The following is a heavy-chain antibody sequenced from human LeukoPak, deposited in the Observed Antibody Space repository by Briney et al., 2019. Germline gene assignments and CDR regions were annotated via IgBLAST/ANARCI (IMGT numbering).Heavy chain of an antibody. J-gene: IGHJ4*02. CDR2: ISYDGSNK. CDR3: ARDSSDCSSTSCPGGL. CDR1: GFTFSSYA. D-gene: IGHD2-2*01. Sequence: GGSLRLSCAASGFTFSSYAMHWVRQAPGKGLEWVAVISYDGSNKYYADSVKGRFTISRDNSKNTLYLQMNSLRAEDTAVYYCARDSSDCSSTSCPGGLWGQGTLVTVSS. V-gene: IGHV3-30-3*01.